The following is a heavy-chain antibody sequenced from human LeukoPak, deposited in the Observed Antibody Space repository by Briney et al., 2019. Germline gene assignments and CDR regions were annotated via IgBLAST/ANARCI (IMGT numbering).Heavy chain of an antibody. Sequence: SETLSLTCTVAGGSISSYDWSWIRQPPGKGLEWVGYIYYSGSTNYNPSLTSRVTISLDTYKNQFSLKLTSVTAADTAVYYCARRAYGSGSYPFDPWGQGTLVTVSS. V-gene: IGHV4-59*08. D-gene: IGHD3-10*01. CDR3: ARRAYGSGSYPFDP. J-gene: IGHJ5*02. CDR2: IYYSGST. CDR1: GGSISSYD.